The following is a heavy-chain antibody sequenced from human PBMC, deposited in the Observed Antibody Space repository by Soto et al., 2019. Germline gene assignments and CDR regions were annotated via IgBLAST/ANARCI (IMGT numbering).Heavy chain of an antibody. D-gene: IGHD3-10*01. CDR3: AADTPYYYGSGSYVSYYYGMDV. CDR2: IVVGSGNT. CDR1: GFTFTSSA. V-gene: IGHV1-58*01. J-gene: IGHJ6*02. Sequence: ASVKVSCKASGFTFTSSAVQWVRQARGQRLEWIGWIVVGSGNTNYAQKFQERVTITRDMSTSTAYMELSSLRSEDTAVYYCAADTPYYYGSGSYVSYYYGMDVWGQGTTVTVS.